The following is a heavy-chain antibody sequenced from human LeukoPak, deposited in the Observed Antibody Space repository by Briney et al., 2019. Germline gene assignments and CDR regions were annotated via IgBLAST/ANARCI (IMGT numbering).Heavy chain of an antibody. V-gene: IGHV1-69*13. Sequence: GASVKVSCKASGGTFSSYAISWVRQAPGQGLEWMGGIIHIFGTANYAQKFRGRVTITADESTSTAYMELSSLRSEDTAVYYCARATSPVVVVPAAISYTLYYWGQGTLVTVSS. CDR1: GGTFSSYA. D-gene: IGHD2-2*01. J-gene: IGHJ4*02. CDR3: ARATSPVVVVPAAISYTLYY. CDR2: IIHIFGTA.